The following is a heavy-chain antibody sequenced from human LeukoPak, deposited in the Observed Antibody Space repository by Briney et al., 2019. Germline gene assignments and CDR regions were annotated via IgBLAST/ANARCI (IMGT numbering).Heavy chain of an antibody. J-gene: IGHJ4*02. CDR1: GYTFTNFG. V-gene: IGHV1-18*01. Sequence: ASLKVSCKASGYTFTNFGISWVRQAPGQGLEWMGWINSCTCDTNHAQQFQGRVTMTTDTSTSTSYMELRSLRSDDTAVYYCARPYDSSGNDLGYWGQGTLVTVSS. CDR3: ARPYDSSGNDLGY. CDR2: INSCTCDT. D-gene: IGHD3-22*01.